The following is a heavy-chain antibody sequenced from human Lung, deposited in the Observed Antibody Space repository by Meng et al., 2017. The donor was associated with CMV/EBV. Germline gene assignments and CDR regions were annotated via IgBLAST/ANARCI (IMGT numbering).Heavy chain of an antibody. CDR2: MNPNSGNT. CDR3: ARTRIEVEPDGRKIKYYNYGMDV. V-gene: IGHV1-8*01. D-gene: IGHD2-2*01. CDR1: GYTFTTYD. Sequence: ASVKVSXKASGYTFTTYDINWVRQATGQGLEWMGWMNPNSGNTGYAQKFQGRVTLTRVTSISTAYMELSSLTSDDTAVYYCARTRIEVEPDGRKIKYYNYGMDVWGQGXTVTFSS. J-gene: IGHJ6*02.